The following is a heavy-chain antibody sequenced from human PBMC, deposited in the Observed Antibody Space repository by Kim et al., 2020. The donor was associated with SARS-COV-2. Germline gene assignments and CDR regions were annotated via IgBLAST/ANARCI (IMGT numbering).Heavy chain of an antibody. D-gene: IGHD6-13*01. V-gene: IGHV4-34*01. CDR3: ASSAAAGTVLVY. J-gene: IGHJ4*02. Sequence: SETLSLTCAVYGGSFSGYYWSWIRQPPEKGLEWIGEINHSGSTNYNPSLKSRVTISVDTSKNQFSLKLSSVTAADTAVYYCASSAAAGTVLVYWGQGTLVTVSS. CDR2: INHSGST. CDR1: GGSFSGYY.